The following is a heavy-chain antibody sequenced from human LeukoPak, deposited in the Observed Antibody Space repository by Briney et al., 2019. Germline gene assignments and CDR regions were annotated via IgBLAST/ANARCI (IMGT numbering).Heavy chain of an antibody. CDR3: ARDNWGPDH. D-gene: IGHD7-27*01. CDR1: QFTFGDYG. V-gene: IGHV3-20*04. Sequence: GGSLRLSCAASQFTFGDYGMVWVRQAPGKGLEWVSGISWNGDENTYADSVKGRFTISREDAKNSLYLQMNSLRAEDTALYYSARDNWGPDHWGQGTLVTVSS. J-gene: IGHJ4*02. CDR2: ISWNGDEN.